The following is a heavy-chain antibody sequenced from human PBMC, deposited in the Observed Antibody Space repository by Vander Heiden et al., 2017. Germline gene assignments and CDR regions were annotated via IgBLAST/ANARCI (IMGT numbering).Heavy chain of an antibody. CDR2: ISYDGSNK. D-gene: IGHD6-19*01. CDR1: RPTSRSYA. V-gene: IGHV3-30*04. Sequence: QVPLLEPGAGGVPPGTPLTPPGPAPRPTSRSYAMHWVRQAPGKGLGWVAVISYDGSNKYYADSVKGRFTISRDKSKNTLYLQMSSLRAEDTAVYYCARDADSAGSDKHFDYWGQGTLVTVSS. CDR3: ARDADSAGSDKHFDY. J-gene: IGHJ4*02.